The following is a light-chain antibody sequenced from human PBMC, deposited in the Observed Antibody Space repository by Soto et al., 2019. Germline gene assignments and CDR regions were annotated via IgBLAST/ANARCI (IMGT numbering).Light chain of an antibody. CDR3: AAWDDSLNGLVV. J-gene: IGLJ2*01. V-gene: IGLV1-44*01. Sequence: QSVLTQPPSASGTPGQRVTISCSGSRSNIGTNTVNWYQHLPGTAPQLLIYSDNQRPSGVPDRFSGSKSGTSASLAISGRQSEDEADYYCAAWDDSLNGLVVFGGGTKLTVL. CDR1: RSNIGTNT. CDR2: SDN.